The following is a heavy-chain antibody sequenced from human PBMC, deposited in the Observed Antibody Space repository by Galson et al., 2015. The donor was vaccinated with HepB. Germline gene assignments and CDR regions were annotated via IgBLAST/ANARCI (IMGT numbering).Heavy chain of an antibody. CDR3: ARAYYYDSSGYSPPLYYYGMDV. CDR2: INPNSGGT. J-gene: IGHJ6*02. D-gene: IGHD3-22*01. CDR1: GYTFTGYY. Sequence: SVKVSCKASGYTFTGYYMHWVRQAPGQGLEWMGWINPNSGGTNYAQKFQGWVTMTRDTSISTAYMELGRLRSDDTAVYYCARAYYYDSSGYSPPLYYYGMDVWGQGTTVTVSS. V-gene: IGHV1-2*04.